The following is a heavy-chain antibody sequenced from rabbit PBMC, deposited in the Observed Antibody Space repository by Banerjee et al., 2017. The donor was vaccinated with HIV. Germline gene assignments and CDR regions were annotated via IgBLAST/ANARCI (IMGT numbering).Heavy chain of an antibody. J-gene: IGHJ4*01. CDR1: GFSFSSSYS. CDR2: IYAGSSGST. Sequence: QEQLEESGGDLVKPGASLTLTCTASGFSFSSSYSICWVRQAPGKGLEWIACIYAGSSGSTYYASWAKGRFTISKTSSTTVTLQMTSLTAADTGTYFCARDPHAVTSGYFNLWGPGTLVTVS. CDR3: ARDPHAVTSGYFNL. V-gene: IGHV1S45*01. D-gene: IGHD8-1*01.